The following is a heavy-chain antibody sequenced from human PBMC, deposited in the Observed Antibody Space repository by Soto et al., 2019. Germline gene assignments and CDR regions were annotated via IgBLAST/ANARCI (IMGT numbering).Heavy chain of an antibody. Sequence: GSLRLSCAAFGFTFSSFSMNWVRQAPGKGLEWVSSISSSSSYIYYADSVKGRFTISRDNAKNSLYLQMNSLRAEDTAVYFCARVSETGTTGRYDYWGQGTLVT. CDR3: ARVSETGTTGRYDY. CDR1: GFTFSSFS. D-gene: IGHD1-7*01. J-gene: IGHJ4*01. V-gene: IGHV3-21*01. CDR2: ISSSSSYI.